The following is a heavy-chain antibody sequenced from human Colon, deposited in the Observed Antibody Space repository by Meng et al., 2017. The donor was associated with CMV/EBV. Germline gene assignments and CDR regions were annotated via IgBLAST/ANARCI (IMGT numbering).Heavy chain of an antibody. V-gene: IGHV1-2*02. CDR2: IHPNSGGT. J-gene: IGHJ5*02. D-gene: IGHD3-3*01. CDR1: GYTFTAYY. Sequence: ASVKVSCKASGYTFTAYYLHWVRQAPGQVLEWMGWIHPNSGGTNYAQKFQDRVTMSTDTSINTAYMELTSLRSDDSAVYFCARDSEEVSHYDFLSGYPTLDPWGQGTLVTVSS. CDR3: ARDSEEVSHYDFLSGYPTLDP.